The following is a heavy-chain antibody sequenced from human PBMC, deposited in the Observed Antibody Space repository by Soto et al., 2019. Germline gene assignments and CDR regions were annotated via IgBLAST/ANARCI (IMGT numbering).Heavy chain of an antibody. V-gene: IGHV3-33*01. CDR3: ARRSDDFWAGYYDL. Sequence: VGSLRLSCAASEFTFSSYGMHWVRQAPGKGLEWVAVIWYDGSSQFYAESVKGRFTISRDNFENVLYLQMNNLRAEDSALYYCARRSDDFWAGYYDLWGQGTLVTVSS. J-gene: IGHJ4*01. CDR1: EFTFSSYG. CDR2: IWYDGSSQ. D-gene: IGHD3-3*01.